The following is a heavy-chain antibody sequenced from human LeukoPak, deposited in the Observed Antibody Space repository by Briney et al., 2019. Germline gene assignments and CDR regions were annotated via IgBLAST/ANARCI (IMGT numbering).Heavy chain of an antibody. CDR2: INSDGSWT. CDR3: VSFYETY. Sequence: AGGSLRLSCAASGNYWMHWVRQAPGKGLVWVSHINSDGSWTSYADSVKGRFTISKDNAKNTVYLQMNNLRAVDTAVYYCVSFYETYWGRGTLVTVSS. J-gene: IGHJ4*02. CDR1: GNYW. V-gene: IGHV3-74*01. D-gene: IGHD2-2*01.